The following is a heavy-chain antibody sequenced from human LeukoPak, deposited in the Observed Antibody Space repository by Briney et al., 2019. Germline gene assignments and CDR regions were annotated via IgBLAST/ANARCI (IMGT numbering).Heavy chain of an antibody. CDR3: ARGRIGYMDV. Sequence: SETLSLTCTVSGGAISSSSYYWGWIRQPPGKGLEWIGSIYYSGSTYYNPSLMSRVTISVDTSKNQFSLKLSSVTAADTAVYYCARGRIGYMDVWGKGTTVTVSS. D-gene: IGHD3-16*02. CDR1: GGAISSSSYY. J-gene: IGHJ6*03. V-gene: IGHV4-39*01. CDR2: IYYSGST.